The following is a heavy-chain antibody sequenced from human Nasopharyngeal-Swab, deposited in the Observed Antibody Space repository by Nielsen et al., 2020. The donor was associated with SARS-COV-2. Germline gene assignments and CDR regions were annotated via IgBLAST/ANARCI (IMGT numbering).Heavy chain of an antibody. CDR2: IKQDGSEK. CDR1: GFTFSSYW. D-gene: IGHD3-9*01. CDR3: ATYYDILTGYSEAFDI. J-gene: IGHJ3*02. V-gene: IGHV3-7*01. Sequence: GGSLRLSCAASGFTFSSYWMSWVRQAPGKGLEWVANIKQDGSEKYYVDSVKGRFTISRDNAKNSLYLQMNSLRAEDTAVYYCATYYDILTGYSEAFDIWGQGTMVTVSS.